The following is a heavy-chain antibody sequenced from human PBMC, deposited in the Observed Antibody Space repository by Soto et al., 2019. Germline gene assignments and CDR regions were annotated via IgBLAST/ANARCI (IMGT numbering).Heavy chain of an antibody. J-gene: IGHJ4*02. D-gene: IGHD1-26*01. Sequence: EVQLLESGGGLVQPGGSLRLSCAASGFTFSSYAMRWVRQAPVKGLEWGSAISGSGGSTYYADSVKGRFTISRDNSKNPLYLQMNSLRAEDTAVYYCARRGSGSYYDYWGQGTLVTVSS. CDR3: ARRGSGSYYDY. V-gene: IGHV3-23*01. CDR2: ISGSGGST. CDR1: GFTFSSYA.